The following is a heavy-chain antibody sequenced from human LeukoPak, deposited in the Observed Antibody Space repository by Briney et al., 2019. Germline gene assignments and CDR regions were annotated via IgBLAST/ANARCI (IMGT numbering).Heavy chain of an antibody. CDR3: ARHTPLIAAAGTFDY. D-gene: IGHD6-13*01. J-gene: IGHJ4*02. V-gene: IGHV4-39*01. Sequence: SETLSLTCTVSGGSISSSSCYWGWNRQPPGKGLEWIGSIYYSGSTYYNPSLKSRVTISVDTSKNQFSLKLSSVTAADTAVYYCARHTPLIAAAGTFDYWGQGTLVTVSS. CDR1: GGSISSSSCY. CDR2: IYYSGST.